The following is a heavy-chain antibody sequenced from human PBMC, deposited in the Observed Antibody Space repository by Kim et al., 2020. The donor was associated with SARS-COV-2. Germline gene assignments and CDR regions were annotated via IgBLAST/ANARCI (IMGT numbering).Heavy chain of an antibody. CDR2: ISYDGSNK. V-gene: IGHV3-30*03. J-gene: IGHJ6*02. Sequence: GGSLRLSCAASGFTFSSYGMHWVRQAPGKGLEWVAVISYDGSNKYYADSVKGRFTISRDNSKNTLYLQMDSLRAEDTAVYYCASESAFGELGSGLDVWG. CDR3: ASESAFGELGSGLDV. D-gene: IGHD3-10*01. CDR1: GFTFSSYG.